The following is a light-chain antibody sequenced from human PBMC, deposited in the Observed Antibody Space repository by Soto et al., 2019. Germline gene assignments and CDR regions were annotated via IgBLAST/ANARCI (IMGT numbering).Light chain of an antibody. J-gene: IGLJ3*02. V-gene: IGLV1-51*01. CDR2: DND. CDR3: GTWDTSLSAGV. CDR1: SSNIGNNY. Sequence: QSVLTQPPSVSAAPGQTVTISCSGSSSNIGNNYVSWYQHLPGTAPKLLIYDNDKRPSGIPDRFSGSKSGTSATLGITGLQTGDEAEYYCGTWDTSLSAGVFGGGTKLTVL.